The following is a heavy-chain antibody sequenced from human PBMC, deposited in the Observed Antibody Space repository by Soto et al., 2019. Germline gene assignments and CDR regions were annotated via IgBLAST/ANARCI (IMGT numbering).Heavy chain of an antibody. CDR1: GGTFSSYA. D-gene: IGHD3-9*01. Sequence: QVQLVQSGAEVKKPGSSVKVSCKASGGTFSSYAISWVRQAPGQGLEWMGGIIPIFGTANYAQKFQGRVTINADESTSTDYMELSSLRSEDTAVYYCASFADRPILTGGSDYWGQGTLVTVSS. V-gene: IGHV1-69*01. CDR3: ASFADRPILTGGSDY. J-gene: IGHJ4*02. CDR2: IIPIFGTA.